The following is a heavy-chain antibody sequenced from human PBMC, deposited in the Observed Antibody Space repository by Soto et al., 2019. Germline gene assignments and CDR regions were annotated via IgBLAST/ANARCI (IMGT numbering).Heavy chain of an antibody. J-gene: IGHJ4*02. D-gene: IGHD2-8*01. CDR3: AKDSGLPYLQFVLMVYAIRFDY. Sequence: GGSLRLSCAASGFTFSSYAMSWVRQAPGKGLEWVSAISGSGGSTYYADSVKGRFTISRDNSKNTLYLQMNSLRAEDTAVYYCAKDSGLPYLQFVLMVYAIRFDYWGQGTLVTVSS. V-gene: IGHV3-23*01. CDR2: ISGSGGST. CDR1: GFTFSSYA.